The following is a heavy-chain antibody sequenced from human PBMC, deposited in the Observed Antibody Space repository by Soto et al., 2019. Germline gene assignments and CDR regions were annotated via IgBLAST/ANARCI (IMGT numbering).Heavy chain of an antibody. CDR2: ISGSGVGT. CDR1: GFTFNIYA. D-gene: IGHD2-2*01. V-gene: IGHV3-23*01. CDR3: AKRGVGVSAGMPYPFDY. J-gene: IGHJ4*02. Sequence: EVQVLESGGGLVQPGGSLRLSCAASGFTFNIYAMSWVRQAPGKGLEWVSGISGSGVGTHYADSVKGRFTISRDNSKNTVYLQMSSLRAVDTAVYYCAKRGVGVSAGMPYPFDYWGQGALVTVSS.